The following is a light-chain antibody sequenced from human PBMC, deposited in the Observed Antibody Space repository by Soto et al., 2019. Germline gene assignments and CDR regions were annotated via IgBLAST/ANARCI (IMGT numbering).Light chain of an antibody. V-gene: IGKV3-20*01. CDR1: QSVSSSF. CDR2: GAS. CDR3: QQYGSSPST. J-gene: IGKJ1*01. Sequence: ESVLTQSPGTLSLSPGERSTLSCRASQSVSSSFLAWYQQKPGQAPRLLIYGASSRATGIPDRFSGSGSGTEFTLTIRRLEPEDFAVYYCQQYGSSPSTFGQGTKVEIK.